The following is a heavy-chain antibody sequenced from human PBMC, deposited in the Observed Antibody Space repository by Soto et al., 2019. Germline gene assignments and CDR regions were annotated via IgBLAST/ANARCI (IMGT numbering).Heavy chain of an antibody. Sequence: EEQLLESGGGLVQPGGSLRLSCGASGFTFNRYAMNWVRRAPGKGLEWVSAINGGGGSTYYADSMKGRFTISRDNSKNTLYLQMNSLRADDSAVYYCVKDEVTGDSFLHPHFSGMDVLGPGTTVTVSS. CDR2: INGGGGST. CDR1: GFTFNRYA. J-gene: IGHJ6*02. CDR3: VKDEVTGDSFLHPHFSGMDV. V-gene: IGHV3-23*01. D-gene: IGHD5-18*01.